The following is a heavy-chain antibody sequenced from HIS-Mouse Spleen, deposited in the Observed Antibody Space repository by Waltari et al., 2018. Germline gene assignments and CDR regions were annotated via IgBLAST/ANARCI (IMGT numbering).Heavy chain of an antibody. Sequence: QLQLQESGPGLVKPSETLSLTCTVSGGSISSSSYYWGWIRQPPGKGLEWIGSIYYSGSTYYNPSLKSRVTISVDTSKNQFSLKLSSVTAADTAVYYCASNGYYDILTGYYSFDYWGQGTLVTVSS. CDR1: GGSISSSSYY. CDR3: ASNGYYDILTGYYSFDY. V-gene: IGHV4-39*07. J-gene: IGHJ4*02. D-gene: IGHD3-9*01. CDR2: IYYSGST.